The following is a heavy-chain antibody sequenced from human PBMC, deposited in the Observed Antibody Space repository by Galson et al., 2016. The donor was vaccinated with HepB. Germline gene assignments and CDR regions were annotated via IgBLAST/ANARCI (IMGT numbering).Heavy chain of an antibody. V-gene: IGHV3-7*03. CDR1: GFTSSSYW. CDR3: ARVGPPPEGYPSHWGGMDV. CDR2: INQDGSEN. D-gene: IGHD3-16*01. J-gene: IGHJ6*02. Sequence: SLRLSCAASGFTSSSYWMSWVRRPPGKGLEWVAMINQDGSENYYVDSVKGRFTISRDNAKNSLFLQMNSLRAEDTAIYYCARVGPPPEGYPSHWGGMDVWGQGTTVTVSS.